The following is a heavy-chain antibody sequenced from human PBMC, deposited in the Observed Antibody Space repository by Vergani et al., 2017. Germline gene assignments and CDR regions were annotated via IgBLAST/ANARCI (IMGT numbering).Heavy chain of an antibody. J-gene: IGHJ4*02. D-gene: IGHD5-24*01. CDR1: GGSISSSNYY. CDR2: IYFSGST. V-gene: IGHV4-39*01. CDR3: ARSSWDWLHYFDY. Sequence: QLQLQESGPGLVKPSETLSLTCTVSGGSISSSNYYWGWIRQPPGKGLEWIGSIYFSGSTYYNPSLRSRVTISVDTSKNQFSLKLNSVTAADTAVYYCARSSWDWLHYFDYWGQGTLVTVSS.